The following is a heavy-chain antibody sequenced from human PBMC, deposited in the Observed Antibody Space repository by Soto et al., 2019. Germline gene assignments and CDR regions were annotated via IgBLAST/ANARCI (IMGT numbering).Heavy chain of an antibody. Sequence: SEALSLTCTVSGGTIRTGDHHGTWIRQPPGKGLEWIGFIFYTGSPYYNPSLKSRVAISVDTSKNQFSLNLTSVTAADTAVYFCAGEPNGGPAAGAIEIWGQGTMVT. J-gene: IGHJ3*02. D-gene: IGHD6-25*01. CDR3: AGEPNGGPAAGAIEI. CDR2: IFYTGSP. V-gene: IGHV4-30-4*01. CDR1: GGTIRTGDHH.